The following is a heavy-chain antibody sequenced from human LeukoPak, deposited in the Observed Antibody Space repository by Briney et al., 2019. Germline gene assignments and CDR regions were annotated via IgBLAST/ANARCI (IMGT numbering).Heavy chain of an antibody. V-gene: IGHV4-39*07. CDR3: ARVGGDSGYDPFDY. D-gene: IGHD5-12*01. CDR2: ISYSGST. CDR1: GGSISSSSYY. Sequence: KPSETLSLTCTVSGGSISSSSYYWGWIRQPPGKGLEWIGSISYSGSTYYNPSLKSRVTMSVDTSKSQFSLKLSSVTAADTAVYYCARVGGDSGYDPFDYWGQGTLVTVSS. J-gene: IGHJ4*02.